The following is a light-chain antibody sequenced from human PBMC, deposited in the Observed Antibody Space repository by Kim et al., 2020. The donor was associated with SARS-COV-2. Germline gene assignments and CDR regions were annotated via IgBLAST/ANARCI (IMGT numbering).Light chain of an antibody. CDR1: SSDVGTYNY. CDR3: SSYATSRSYV. Sequence: GQSITNSCTGTSSDVGTYNYVSWYQQYPGRAPKLMIYDVNKWPSGISNRFSGTKSGNTASLTISGLQAEDEADYYCSSYATSRSYVFGTGTKVTVL. J-gene: IGLJ1*01. CDR2: DVN. V-gene: IGLV2-14*03.